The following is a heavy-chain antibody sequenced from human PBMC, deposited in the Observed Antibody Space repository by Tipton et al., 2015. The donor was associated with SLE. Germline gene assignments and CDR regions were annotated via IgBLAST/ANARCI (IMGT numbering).Heavy chain of an antibody. Sequence: SLRLSCTASGFTFSAFWMHWVRHPPGTGLVWVSRLNEGGTTTNYAESVKGRFTISRDNAKSTLYLQMNSLRAEDTAVYSCVRSFSRSTEFWGQGTLVTVPS. CDR1: GFTFSAFW. CDR3: VRSFSRSTEF. V-gene: IGHV3-74*01. J-gene: IGHJ4*02. D-gene: IGHD2-21*02. CDR2: LNEGGTTT.